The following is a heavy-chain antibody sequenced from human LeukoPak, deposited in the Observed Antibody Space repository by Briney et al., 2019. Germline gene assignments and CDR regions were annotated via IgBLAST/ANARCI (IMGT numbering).Heavy chain of an antibody. CDR2: IYYSGST. V-gene: IGHV4-59*08. CDR3: ARVKYYFDY. Sequence: SETLSLTCTVSGGSISSYYWSWIRQPPGKGLEWIGYIYYSGSTNYNPSLKSRVTISVDTSKNQFSLKLSSVTAADTAVYYCARVKYYFDYWGQGTLVTVSS. CDR1: GGSISSYY. J-gene: IGHJ4*02.